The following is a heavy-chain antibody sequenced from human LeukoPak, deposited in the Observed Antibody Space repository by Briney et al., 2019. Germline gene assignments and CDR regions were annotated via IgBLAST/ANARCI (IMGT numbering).Heavy chain of an antibody. J-gene: IGHJ4*02. CDR1: GYSFTSYW. CDR3: ARQARNYYHSGEDFDY. Sequence: GESLKISCKGSGYSFTSYWIGWVRQMPGKGLEWMVIIYPDESDTTYSPSFRGQVTISADTSHNTAYLQWNSLKASDSGMYYCARQARNYYHSGEDFDYWGQGTRVTVSS. CDR2: IYPDESDT. V-gene: IGHV5-51*01. D-gene: IGHD3-10*01.